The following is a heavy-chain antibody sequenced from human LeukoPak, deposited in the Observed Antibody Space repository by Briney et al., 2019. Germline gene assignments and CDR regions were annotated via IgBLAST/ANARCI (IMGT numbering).Heavy chain of an antibody. J-gene: IGHJ4*02. CDR3: ASGKGIAGVGNFDY. CDR1: GDSVSTNTAA. V-gene: IGHV6-1*01. D-gene: IGHD6-13*01. Sequence: SQTLSLTCAISGDSVSTNTAAWNWIRQSPSRGLEWLGRTYYRSKWYNDYAVSVKSRITINPDTSKNQFSLQLKSVTPEGTAVYYCASGKGIAGVGNFDYWGQGTLVTVSS. CDR2: TYYRSKWYN.